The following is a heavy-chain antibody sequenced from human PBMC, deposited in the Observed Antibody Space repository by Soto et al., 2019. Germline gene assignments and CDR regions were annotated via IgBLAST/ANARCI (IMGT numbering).Heavy chain of an antibody. Sequence: QVQLVQSGAEVKKPGSSVKVSCKASGGTFSSYAISWVRQAPGQGLEWMGGIIPIFGTANYAQKFQGRVTITADESTSTAYMELSSLRSEDTAVYYCARGVVEMATTPFDYWGQGTLVTVSS. CDR3: ARGVVEMATTPFDY. CDR1: GGTFSSYA. CDR2: IIPIFGTA. J-gene: IGHJ4*02. D-gene: IGHD2-2*01. V-gene: IGHV1-69*12.